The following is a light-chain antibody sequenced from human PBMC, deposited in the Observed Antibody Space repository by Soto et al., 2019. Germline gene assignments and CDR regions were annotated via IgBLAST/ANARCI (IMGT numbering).Light chain of an antibody. Sequence: DIQMTQSPSTLSASVGDSVTITCRASQSISRWSAWYQQKPGKAPKLLIYDASSLESGVPSRFSGSGSGTEFTLTISSLQPDDFATYYCQQYNGYYRTFGQGTKLEIK. CDR2: DAS. V-gene: IGKV1-5*01. CDR3: QQYNGYYRT. J-gene: IGKJ2*01. CDR1: QSISRW.